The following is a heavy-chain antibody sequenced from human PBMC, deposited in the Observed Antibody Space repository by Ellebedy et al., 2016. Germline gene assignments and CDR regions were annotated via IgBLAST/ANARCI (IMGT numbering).Heavy chain of an antibody. D-gene: IGHD1-26*01. V-gene: IGHV1-18*01. J-gene: IGHJ5*02. CDR2: SSTT. Sequence: ASVKVSXXASGYTFTSYDINWVRQATGQGLEWMGGSSTTNYAQKFQGRVTMTTDTSTSTAYMELRTLRFDDTAVYYCARDTRDGVGSSEAYYDPWGQGTLVTVSS. CDR1: GYTFTSYD. CDR3: ARDTRDGVGSSEAYYDP.